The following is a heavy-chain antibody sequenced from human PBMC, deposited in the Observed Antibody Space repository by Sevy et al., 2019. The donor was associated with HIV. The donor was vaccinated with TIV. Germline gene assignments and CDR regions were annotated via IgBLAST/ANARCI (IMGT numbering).Heavy chain of an antibody. CDR3: ASLRITMVQGVTNFDY. CDR1: GGSISSSSYY. V-gene: IGHV4-39*01. CDR2: IYYSGST. D-gene: IGHD3-10*01. J-gene: IGHJ4*02. Sequence: SKTLSLTCTVSGGSISSSSYYWGWIRQPPGKGLEWIGSIYYSGSTYYNPSLKSRVTISVDTSKNQFSLKLSSVTAADTAVYYCASLRITMVQGVTNFDYWGQGTLVTVSS.